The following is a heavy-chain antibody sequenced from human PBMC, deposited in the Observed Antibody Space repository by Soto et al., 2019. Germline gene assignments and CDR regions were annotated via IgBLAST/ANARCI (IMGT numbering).Heavy chain of an antibody. D-gene: IGHD3-10*01. Sequence: GGSLRLSCAASGFIFSGSAIHWVRQAPGKGLELVGRIRSRANNYATSSGASVRGRLTFFRDDSKNMAYLQMNTLETEDTAIYYCARGQQAAIGDYYYHGLDVWGQGTSVTV. J-gene: IGHJ6*02. CDR2: IRSRANNYAT. CDR1: GFIFSGSA. CDR3: ARGQQAAIGDYYYHGLDV. V-gene: IGHV3-73*01.